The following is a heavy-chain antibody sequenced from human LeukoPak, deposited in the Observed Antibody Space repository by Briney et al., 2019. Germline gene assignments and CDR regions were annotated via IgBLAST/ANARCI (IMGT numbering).Heavy chain of an antibody. V-gene: IGHV1-18*01. CDR1: GYTFTSYG. CDR3: ARALIVVVPAAIDY. Sequence: ASVNVSCKASGYTFTSYGISWVRQAPGQGLEWMGWISAYNGNTNYAQKLQGRVTMTTDTSTSTAYMELRSLRSDDTAVYYCARALIVVVPAAIDYWGQGTLVTVSS. J-gene: IGHJ4*02. CDR2: ISAYNGNT. D-gene: IGHD2-2*02.